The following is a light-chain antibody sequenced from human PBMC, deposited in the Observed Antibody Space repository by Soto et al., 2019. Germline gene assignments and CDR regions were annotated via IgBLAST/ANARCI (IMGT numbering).Light chain of an antibody. J-gene: IGKJ1*01. V-gene: IGKV1-33*01. CDR3: QQYDHLPRT. CDR1: QEISNY. Sequence: DIQMIQSPSSLSASVGDRVTITCQASQEISNYLNWYQQKPGKAPKLLIYDASNLEREVPSRFSGRGSGTDFTFTISSLQPEDFATYYCQQYDHLPRTFGRGTKVVIK. CDR2: DAS.